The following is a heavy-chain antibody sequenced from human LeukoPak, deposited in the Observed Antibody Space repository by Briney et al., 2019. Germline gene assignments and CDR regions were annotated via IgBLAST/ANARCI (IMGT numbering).Heavy chain of an antibody. D-gene: IGHD2-15*01. CDR2: IKTNIDGETT. V-gene: IGHV3-15*01. J-gene: IGHJ4*02. Sequence: PGGSLRLSCAVAGFTFSNAWMNWVRQAPGKGLEWVGRIKTNIDGETTDYGAPMKGRFTISRDDSKNTLYVEVKSLKTEDTAVYYCATEGSYCSGGRCYRYFDFWGQGTLVTVSS. CDR1: GFTFSNAW. CDR3: ATEGSYCSGGRCYRYFDF.